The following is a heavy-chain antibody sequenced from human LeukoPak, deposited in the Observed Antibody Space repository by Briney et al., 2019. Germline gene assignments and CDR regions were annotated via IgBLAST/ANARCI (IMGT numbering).Heavy chain of an antibody. CDR1: GFIFGSYG. CDR3: ARDHSTTGTYPADY. Sequence: GGSLRLSCGASGFIFGSYGMHWVRQAPGKGLEWVAVIWYDGNKKYYENSVKGRFTISRDNSKNTLCLQMNSLRVEDSAVYYCARDHSTTGTYPADYWGQGTLVTVSS. D-gene: IGHD1-26*01. J-gene: IGHJ4*02. V-gene: IGHV3-33*01. CDR2: IWYDGNKK.